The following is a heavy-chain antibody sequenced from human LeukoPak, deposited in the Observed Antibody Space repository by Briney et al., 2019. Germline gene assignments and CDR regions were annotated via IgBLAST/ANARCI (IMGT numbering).Heavy chain of an antibody. Sequence: PGGSLRLSCAASGFTFSRYAMTWVRQPPGKGLEWVSTISGDSSTTSYAGSVKGRFTISRDNSKNTLYLQMSSLRAEYTAIYYCAKGLSKLYYYYGMDVWGQGTTVTVSS. CDR1: GFTFSRYA. D-gene: IGHD4-11*01. CDR3: AKGLSKLYYYYGMDV. V-gene: IGHV3-23*01. J-gene: IGHJ6*02. CDR2: ISGDSSTT.